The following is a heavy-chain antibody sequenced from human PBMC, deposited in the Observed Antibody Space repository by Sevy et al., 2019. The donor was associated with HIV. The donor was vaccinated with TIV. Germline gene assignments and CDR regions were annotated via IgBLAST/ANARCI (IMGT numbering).Heavy chain of an antibody. J-gene: IGHJ6*02. CDR2: ISYDGSNK. CDR1: GFTFSNYG. Sequence: GGSLRLSCAASGFTFSNYGIHWVRQAPGKGLEWVAVISYDGSNKYYADSVKGRFTISRDNTKNTLYLQMNSLKVEDTAVYYCAKEAAGGYYYYYGMDVWGQGTTVTASS. V-gene: IGHV3-30*18. D-gene: IGHD3-10*01. CDR3: AKEAAGGYYYYYGMDV.